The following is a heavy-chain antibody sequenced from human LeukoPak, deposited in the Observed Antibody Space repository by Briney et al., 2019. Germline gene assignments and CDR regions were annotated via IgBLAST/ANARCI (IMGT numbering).Heavy chain of an antibody. J-gene: IGHJ4*02. V-gene: IGHV4-34*01. CDR2: INHSGST. CDR3: ARAAAQPYFDY. Sequence: SETLSLTCAVYGGSFSGYYWSWIRQPPGKGLEWIGEINHSGSTNYNPSLKSRVTISVDTSKNQFSLKLSSVTAADTAVYYCARAAAQPYFDYWGQGTLVTVSS. D-gene: IGHD6-13*01. CDR1: GGSFSGYY.